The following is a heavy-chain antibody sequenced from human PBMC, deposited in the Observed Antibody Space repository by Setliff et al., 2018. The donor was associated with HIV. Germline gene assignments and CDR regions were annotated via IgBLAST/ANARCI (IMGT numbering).Heavy chain of an antibody. D-gene: IGHD5-12*01. Sequence: SETLSLTCTVSGGSISSGDYYWSWIRQPPGKGLEWIGNIYYSGSTYYNPSLKSRVTISVDTSKNQFSLKLNSVTATETAVYYCASTYSGYSHWGQGTLVTVSS. J-gene: IGHJ4*02. CDR1: GGSISSGDYY. CDR3: ASTYSGYSH. V-gene: IGHV4-30-4*08. CDR2: IYYSGST.